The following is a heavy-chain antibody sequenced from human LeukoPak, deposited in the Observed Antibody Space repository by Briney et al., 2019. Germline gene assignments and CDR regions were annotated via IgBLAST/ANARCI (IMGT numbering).Heavy chain of an antibody. CDR3: ARHGSYYVDWFDP. V-gene: IGHV3-9*01. D-gene: IGHD1-26*01. CDR2: ISWNSGSI. Sequence: GGSLRLSCAASGFTFDDYAMHWVRQAPGKGLEWVSGISWNSGSIGYADSVKGRFTISRDNARDSLYLQMNSLRAEDTAVYYCARHGSYYVDWFDPWGQGTLVTVSS. J-gene: IGHJ5*02. CDR1: GFTFDDYA.